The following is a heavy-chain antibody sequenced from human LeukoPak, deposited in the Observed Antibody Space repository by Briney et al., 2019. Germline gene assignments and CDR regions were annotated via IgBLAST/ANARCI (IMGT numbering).Heavy chain of an antibody. CDR1: GYTFTTYG. CDR3: ARESAYYYDSSGLYHWFDP. D-gene: IGHD3-22*01. CDR2: ISVYNGNT. V-gene: IGHV1-18*01. Sequence: ASVKVSCKASGYTFTTYGISWVRQAPGQGLEWMGWISVYNGNTNYAQKLQGRVTMTTDTSTSTAYMELRSLRSDDTAVYYRARESAYYYDSSGLYHWFDPWGQGTLVTLSS. J-gene: IGHJ5*02.